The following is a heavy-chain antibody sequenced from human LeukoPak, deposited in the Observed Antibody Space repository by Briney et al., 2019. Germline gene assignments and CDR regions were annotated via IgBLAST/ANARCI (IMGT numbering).Heavy chain of an antibody. D-gene: IGHD3-22*01. CDR2: MNPNSGNT. CDR1: GYTFTSYD. CDR3: ARTRNDYDSSGYFDY. J-gene: IGHJ4*02. Sequence: ASVKVSCKASGYTFTSYDINWVRQATGQGLERMGWMNPNSGNTGYAQKFQGRVTITRNTSISTAYMELSSLRSEDTAVYYCARTRNDYDSSGYFDYWGQGTLVTVSS. V-gene: IGHV1-8*03.